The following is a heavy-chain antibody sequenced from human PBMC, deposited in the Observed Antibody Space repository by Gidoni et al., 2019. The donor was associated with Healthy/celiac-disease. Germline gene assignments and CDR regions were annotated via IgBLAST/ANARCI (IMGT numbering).Heavy chain of an antibody. J-gene: IGHJ3*02. D-gene: IGHD2-21*02. CDR3: ATLGLFCGGDCRDAFDI. V-gene: IGHV1-24*01. CDR1: GYTLTELS. Sequence: QVQLVQSGAEVKKPGASVKVSCKVSGYTLTELSMHWVRQAPGKGREWMGGFDPEDGETIYAQKFQGRVNMTEDTSTDTAYMELSSLRSEDTAVYYCATLGLFCGGDCRDAFDIWGQGTMVTVSS. CDR2: FDPEDGET.